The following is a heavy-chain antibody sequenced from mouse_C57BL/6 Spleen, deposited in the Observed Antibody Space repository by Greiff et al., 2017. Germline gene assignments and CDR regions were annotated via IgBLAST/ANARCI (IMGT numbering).Heavy chain of an antibody. CDR3: ARRDGYDDYFDY. CDR1: GSSLSTSGMG. CDR2: IYWDDDK. Sequence: VKLMESGPGILQSSQTLSLTCSFSGSSLSTSGMGVSWIRQPSGKGLEWLAHIYWDDDKRYNPSLKSRLTISKDTSRNQVFLKITSVDTADTATYYCARRDGYDDYFDYWGQGTTLTVSS. V-gene: IGHV8-12*01. D-gene: IGHD2-2*01. J-gene: IGHJ2*01.